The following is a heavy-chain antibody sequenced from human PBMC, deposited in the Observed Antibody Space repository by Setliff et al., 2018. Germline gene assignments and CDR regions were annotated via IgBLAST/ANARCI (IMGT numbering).Heavy chain of an antibody. Sequence: SETLSLTCTVSGGSVGNSFYYWNWIRQPAGKGLEWIGRIYTTWTSKYNSSLGGRATLSIDVPERQFALRLSSVTDADTAVYFCAREGRWDYSYPIYWGQGIRVTVSS. CDR2: IYTTWTS. J-gene: IGHJ4*02. V-gene: IGHV4-61*02. CDR1: GGSVGNSFYY. D-gene: IGHD4-4*01. CDR3: AREGRWDYSYPIY.